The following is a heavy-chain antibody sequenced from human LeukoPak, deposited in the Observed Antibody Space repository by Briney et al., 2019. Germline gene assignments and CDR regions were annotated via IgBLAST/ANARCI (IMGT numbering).Heavy chain of an antibody. CDR3: ARDSGATSCFDY. J-gene: IGHJ4*02. CDR2: INSDGSST. CDR1: GFTFSSYW. D-gene: IGHD1-26*01. V-gene: IGHV3-74*01. Sequence: GGSLRLSCAASGFTFSSYWMHWVRQAPGKGLVWVSRINSDGSSTSYADSVKGRFTISRDNAKNTLYLQMNSLRVEDTAVYYCARDSGATSCFDYWGQGTLVTVSS.